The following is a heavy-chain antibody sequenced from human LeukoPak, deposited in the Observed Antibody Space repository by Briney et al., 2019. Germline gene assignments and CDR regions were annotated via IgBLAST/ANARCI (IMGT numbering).Heavy chain of an antibody. CDR3: ARDLRSSGYYAFDY. Sequence: KAGGSLRLSCAASGFTFSSYSMNWVRQAPGKGLEWVSFISSSSSYIYYADSVKGRFTISRDNAKNSLYLQMNSLRAEDTAVYYCARDLRSSGYYAFDYWGQGTLVTVSS. D-gene: IGHD3-22*01. J-gene: IGHJ4*02. CDR1: GFTFSSYS. V-gene: IGHV3-21*01. CDR2: ISSSSSYI.